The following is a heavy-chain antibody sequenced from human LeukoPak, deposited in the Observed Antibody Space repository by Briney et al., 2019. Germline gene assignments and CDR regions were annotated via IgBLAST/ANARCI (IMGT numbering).Heavy chain of an antibody. CDR3: AHRMWQMTTIYNWFDP. D-gene: IGHD3-9*01. CDR2: IYWDDNK. J-gene: IGHJ5*02. Sequence: GPTLVNPTQTLTLTCTFSGFSLNTSGVGVGWIRQHPGKALEWLALIYWDDNKRYSPSLKSRLTITKDTFKNQVVLTMTNMDPVDTATYYCAHRMWQMTTIYNWFDPWGQGTLVIVSS. V-gene: IGHV2-5*02. CDR1: GFSLNTSGVG.